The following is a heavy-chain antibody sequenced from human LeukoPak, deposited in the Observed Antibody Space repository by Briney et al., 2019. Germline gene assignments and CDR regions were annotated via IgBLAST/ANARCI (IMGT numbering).Heavy chain of an antibody. CDR2: ISGGGVST. D-gene: IGHD3-10*01. V-gene: IGHV3-23*01. J-gene: IGHJ4*02. Sequence: GGSLRLSCAASGFTFSIYGMSWVRQAPGKGLQWVSAISGGGVSTYYADSVRGRFTISRDNSKNTLYLQMNSLRAEDTAVYYCARKFLGSRGYYFDYWGQGTLVTVSS. CDR1: GFTFSIYG. CDR3: ARKFLGSRGYYFDY.